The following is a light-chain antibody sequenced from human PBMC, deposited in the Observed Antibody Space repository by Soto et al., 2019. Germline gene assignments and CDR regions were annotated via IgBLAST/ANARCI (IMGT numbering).Light chain of an antibody. CDR2: GNY. CDR3: QSYDSSVRGYV. CDR1: SSNIGAGYD. Sequence: QSVLTQPPSVSGAPGQGVTISCTGSSSNIGAGYDVHWYQHLPGTAPELLIYGNYNRPSGVPDRFSGSKSGTSASLAITGLQAEDEADFYCQSYDSSVRGYVFGIGTKVTVL. J-gene: IGLJ1*01. V-gene: IGLV1-40*01.